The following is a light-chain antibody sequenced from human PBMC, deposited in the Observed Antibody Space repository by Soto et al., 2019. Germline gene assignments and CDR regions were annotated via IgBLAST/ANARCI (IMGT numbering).Light chain of an antibody. J-gene: IGLJ2*01. Sequence: QSPLTLPASVSGSPGQSITISCTGTISDVGSYNLVSWYQQPPGEAPKLMIYEGSKRPSGVSNRFSGSKSGNTASLTISGLQAEDEADYYCCSYAGSDTMIFGGGTKVTVL. V-gene: IGLV2-23*01. CDR1: ISDVGSYNL. CDR2: EGS. CDR3: CSYAGSDTMI.